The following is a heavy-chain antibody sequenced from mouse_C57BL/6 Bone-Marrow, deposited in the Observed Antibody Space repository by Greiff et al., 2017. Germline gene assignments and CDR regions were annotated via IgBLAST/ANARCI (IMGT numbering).Heavy chain of an antibody. J-gene: IGHJ1*03. Sequence: QVQLKESGPELVKPGASVKISCKASGYAFSSSWMNWVKQRPGKGLEWIGRIYPGAGDTNYNGKFKGKATLTADKSSSKAYMQLSSLTSEDSAVYFCASEGRSDWYFDVWGTGTTVTVSS. CDR1: GYAFSSSW. V-gene: IGHV1-82*01. CDR2: IYPGAGDT. CDR3: ASEGRSDWYFDV.